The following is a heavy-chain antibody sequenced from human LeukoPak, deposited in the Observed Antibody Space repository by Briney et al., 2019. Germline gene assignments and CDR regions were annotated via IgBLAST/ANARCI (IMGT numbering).Heavy chain of an antibody. CDR1: GYTFTSYY. Sequence: EASVKVSCTASGYTFTSYYMHWVRQAPGQGLEWMVIINPSGFSTRYAQRFQGRVTMTRDTSTSTVYLELRSLRSEDTAVYYCARDKNGVAFSSSCFDYWGQGTLVTVSS. J-gene: IGHJ4*02. V-gene: IGHV1-46*01. CDR3: ARDKNGVAFSSSCFDY. CDR2: INPSGFST. D-gene: IGHD6-13*01.